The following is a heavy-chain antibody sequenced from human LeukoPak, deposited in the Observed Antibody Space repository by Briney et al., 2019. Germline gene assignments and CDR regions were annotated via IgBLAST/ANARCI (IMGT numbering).Heavy chain of an antibody. CDR3: ARGRPGGGKFYYYYYYMDV. D-gene: IGHD3-16*01. CDR2: IYTSGST. Sequence: PSQTLSLTCTVSGGSISSGSYYWSWIRQPAGKGLEWIGRIYTSGSTNYNPSLKSRVTISVDTSKNQFSLKLSSVTAADTAVYYCARGRPGGGKFYYYYYYMDVWGKGTTVTVSS. CDR1: GGSISSGSYY. V-gene: IGHV4-61*02. J-gene: IGHJ6*03.